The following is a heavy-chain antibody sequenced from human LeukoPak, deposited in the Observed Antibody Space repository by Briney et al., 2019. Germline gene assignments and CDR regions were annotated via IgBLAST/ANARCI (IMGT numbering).Heavy chain of an antibody. D-gene: IGHD4-17*01. CDR1: GYTFTGYY. Sequence: ASVKVFCKASGYTFTGYYMHWVRQAPGQGLEWMGWINPNSGGTNYAQKFQGWVTMTRDTSISTAYMELSRLRSDDTAVYYCARVAFYGDVPHFDYWGQGTLVTVSS. V-gene: IGHV1-2*04. J-gene: IGHJ4*02. CDR3: ARVAFYGDVPHFDY. CDR2: INPNSGGT.